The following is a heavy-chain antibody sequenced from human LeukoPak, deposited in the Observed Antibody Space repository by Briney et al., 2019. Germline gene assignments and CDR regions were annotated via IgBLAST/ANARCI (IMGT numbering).Heavy chain of an antibody. V-gene: IGHV3-7*01. CDR3: ARVQVLGESLSYYRGMDV. D-gene: IGHD3-16*01. CDR1: GFTFSSYW. Sequence: GGSLRLSCAASGFTFSSYWMNWVRQAPGKGLEWVANVKQDGGEKSYVDSVKGRFTIPRDNAKNSLYLQMNSLRAEDTAVYYCARVQVLGESLSYYRGMDVWGQGTTVTVSS. J-gene: IGHJ6*02. CDR2: VKQDGGEK.